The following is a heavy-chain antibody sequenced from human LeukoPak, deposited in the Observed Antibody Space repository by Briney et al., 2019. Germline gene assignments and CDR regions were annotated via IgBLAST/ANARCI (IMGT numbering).Heavy chain of an antibody. CDR2: ISGSGGST. Sequence: GGSLRLSCAASGFTFSDYYMSWIRQAPGKGLEWVSAISGSGGSTYYADSVKGRFTISRDNSKNTLYLQMNSLRAEDTAVYYCAKRSYYDSSGYYYVLDYFDYWGQGTLVTVSS. J-gene: IGHJ4*02. CDR3: AKRSYYDSSGYYYVLDYFDY. V-gene: IGHV3-23*01. CDR1: GFTFSDYY. D-gene: IGHD3-22*01.